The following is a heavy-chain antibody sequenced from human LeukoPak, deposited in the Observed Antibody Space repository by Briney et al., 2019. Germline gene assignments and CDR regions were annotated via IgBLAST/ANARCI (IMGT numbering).Heavy chain of an antibody. V-gene: IGHV1-18*01. CDR2: ISAYNGIT. D-gene: IGHD3-10*01. CDR1: GYTFTNYV. CDR3: ARDNYGSGSYYKY. Sequence: ASVKVSCKASGYTFTNYVISWVRQAPGQGPEWMGWISAYNGITNSAQRFQGRLTVTTDISTSTVYMELRSLRSDDTAVYYCARDNYGSGSYYKYWGQGTLVTVSS. J-gene: IGHJ4*02.